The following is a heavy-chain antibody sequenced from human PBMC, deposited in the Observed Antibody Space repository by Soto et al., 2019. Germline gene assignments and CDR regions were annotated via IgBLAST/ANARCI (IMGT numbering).Heavy chain of an antibody. Sequence: ASVKVSCKASGYTFTIYDINWVRQATGQGLEWMGWMNPNSGNTGYAQKFQGRVTMTRNTSISTAYMELSSLRSEDTAVYYCARGFLDIVVVPAAPHYYYYMDVWGKGTTVTVSS. V-gene: IGHV1-8*01. CDR1: GYTFTIYD. J-gene: IGHJ6*03. CDR2: MNPNSGNT. CDR3: ARGFLDIVVVPAAPHYYYYMDV. D-gene: IGHD2-2*01.